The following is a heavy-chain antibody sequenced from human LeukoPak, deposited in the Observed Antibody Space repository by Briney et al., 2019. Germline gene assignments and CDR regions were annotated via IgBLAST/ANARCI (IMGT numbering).Heavy chain of an antibody. V-gene: IGHV3-9*01. Sequence: PGRSLRLSCAASGFTFGDYAMHWVRQVPGKGLEWVSGITWNSGSRGYADSVKGRFTISRDNAKNSLYLQMNSLSPEDTALYYCAKEAGRDDFWDYFDCWGQGTLVTVSS. J-gene: IGHJ4*02. CDR1: GFTFGDYA. CDR2: ITWNSGSR. D-gene: IGHD5-24*01. CDR3: AKEAGRDDFWDYFDC.